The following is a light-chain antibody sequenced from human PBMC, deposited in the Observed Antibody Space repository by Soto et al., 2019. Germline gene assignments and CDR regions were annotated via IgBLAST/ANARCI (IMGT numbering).Light chain of an antibody. CDR3: QQYYSYPPT. V-gene: IGKV1-8*01. Sequence: AIRMTQSPSSLSASKGDRVTITCRASQGISSYLAWYQQKPGKAPKLLIYAASTLQSGVPSRFSGSGSGTDFTLTISCLQSEDFATYYCQQYYSYPPTFGQGTKV. J-gene: IGKJ1*01. CDR2: AAS. CDR1: QGISSY.